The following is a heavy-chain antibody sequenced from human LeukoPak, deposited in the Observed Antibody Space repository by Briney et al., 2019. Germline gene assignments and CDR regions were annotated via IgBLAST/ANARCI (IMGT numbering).Heavy chain of an antibody. J-gene: IGHJ4*02. CDR1: GFTFSNAW. V-gene: IGHV3-15*01. CDR3: TTAMIVRMVWY. Sequence: PGGSLRLSCAASGFTFSNAWMSWVRQAPGKGLEWVGRIKSKTDGGTTDYAASVKGRFTISRDDSKNTLYLQMNSLKTEDTAVYYCTTAMIVRMVWYWGQGTLVTVSS. D-gene: IGHD3-22*01. CDR2: IKSKTDGGTT.